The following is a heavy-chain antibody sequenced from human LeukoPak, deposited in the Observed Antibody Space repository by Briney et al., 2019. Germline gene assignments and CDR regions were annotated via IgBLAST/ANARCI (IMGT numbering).Heavy chain of an antibody. V-gene: IGHV4-34*01. CDR3: ARVFVTTVTKYNWFDP. D-gene: IGHD4-17*01. CDR1: GGSFSGYY. CDR2: INHSGST. J-gene: IGHJ5*02. Sequence: SETLSLTCAVYGGSFSGYYWSWIRQPPGKGLGWIGEINHSGSTNYNPSLKSRVTISVDTSKNQFSLELSSVTAADTAVYYCARVFVTTVTKYNWFDPWGQGTLVAVSS.